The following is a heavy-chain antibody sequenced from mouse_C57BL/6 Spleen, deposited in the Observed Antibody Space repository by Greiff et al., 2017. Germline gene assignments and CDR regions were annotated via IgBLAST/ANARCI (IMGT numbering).Heavy chain of an antibody. CDR1: GFSLTSYA. CDR2: IWTGGGT. D-gene: IGHD1-1*01. J-gene: IGHJ1*03. Sequence: QVQLKESGPGLVAPSQSLSITCTVSGFSLTSYAISWVRPPPGKGLEWLGVIWTGGGTNYNSALKSRLSISKDNSKSQVFLKMNSLQTDDTARYYCARNLDYYGSSYEGWYFDVWGTGTTVTVSS. V-gene: IGHV2-9-1*01. CDR3: ARNLDYYGSSYEGWYFDV.